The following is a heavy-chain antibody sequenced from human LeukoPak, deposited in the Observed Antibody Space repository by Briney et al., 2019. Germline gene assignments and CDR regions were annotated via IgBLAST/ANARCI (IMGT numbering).Heavy chain of an antibody. CDR1: GFIFIAYG. V-gene: IGHV3-23*01. CDR3: ARFGDYGEY. J-gene: IGHJ4*02. D-gene: IGHD4-17*01. Sequence: GGSLRLSCDASGFIFIAYGMRWVRQAPGEGLEWVSGVSANVSVTFYARSVRGRFTISRNNSKNTLHLQMSRLRAADSALYYCARFGDYGEYWGQGTLVIVSS. CDR2: VSANVSVT.